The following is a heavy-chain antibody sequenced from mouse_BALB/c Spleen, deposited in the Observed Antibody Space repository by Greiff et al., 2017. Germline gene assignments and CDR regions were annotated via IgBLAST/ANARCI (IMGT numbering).Heavy chain of an antibody. CDR2: ISNGGGST. Sequence: EVKVEESGGGLVQPGGSLKLSCAASGFTFSSYTMSWVRQTPEKRLEWVAYISNGGGSTYYPDTVKGRFTISRDNAKNTLYLQMSSLKSEDTAMYYCARHNYGYVDYWGQGTTLTVSS. V-gene: IGHV5-12-2*01. CDR1: GFTFSSYT. J-gene: IGHJ2*01. D-gene: IGHD1-1*01. CDR3: ARHNYGYVDY.